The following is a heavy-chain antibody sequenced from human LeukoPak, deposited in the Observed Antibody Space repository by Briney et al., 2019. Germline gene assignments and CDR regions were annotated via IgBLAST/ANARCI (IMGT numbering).Heavy chain of an antibody. D-gene: IGHD6-13*01. CDR2: INSDGSST. V-gene: IGHV3-74*01. Sequence: GGSLRLSCAASGFTFSSYWMHWVRQAPGEGLVWVSRINSDGSSTSYADSVKGRFTISRDNAKNTLYLQMNSLRAEDTAVYYCARDPGTDGSSWYVLDNWGQGTLVTVSA. J-gene: IGHJ4*02. CDR3: ARDPGTDGSSWYVLDN. CDR1: GFTFSSYW.